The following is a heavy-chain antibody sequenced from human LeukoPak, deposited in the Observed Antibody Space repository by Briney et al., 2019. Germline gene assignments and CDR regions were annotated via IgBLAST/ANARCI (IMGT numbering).Heavy chain of an antibody. CDR2: IFYSGST. Sequence: SETLSLTCTVSGGSTSSSDYYWGWIRQPPGKGLEWIGSIFYSGSTYYNPSLKSPVTISADMSKNYFSLRLSSVTAADTATYYCARHRRYYGSGSYYSDFDSWGQGILVTVSS. D-gene: IGHD3-10*01. J-gene: IGHJ4*02. CDR1: GGSTSSSDYY. V-gene: IGHV4-39*01. CDR3: ARHRRYYGSGSYYSDFDS.